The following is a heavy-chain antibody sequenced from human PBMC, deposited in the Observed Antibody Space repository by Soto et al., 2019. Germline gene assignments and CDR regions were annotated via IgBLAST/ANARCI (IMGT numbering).Heavy chain of an antibody. J-gene: IGHJ4*02. D-gene: IGHD5-18*01. CDR2: ISNSGST. CDR3: ATESGSTYGYFDY. V-gene: IGHV4-30-4*08. Sequence: SETLSLTSTGSGVSVGGDEYYWSWIRQSPGKGLWWIGYISNSGSTSYNPSLKTRLSMSVDRSKNQFTMRLTSVTAEDTAVYFCATESGSTYGYFDYWGQGTQVTVSS. CDR1: GVSVGGDEYY.